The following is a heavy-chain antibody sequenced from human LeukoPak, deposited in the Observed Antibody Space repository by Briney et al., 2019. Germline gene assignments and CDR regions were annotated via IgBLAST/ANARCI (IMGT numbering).Heavy chain of an antibody. CDR3: ATGYSSGWYTSFDY. J-gene: IGHJ4*02. CDR1: GYTLTELS. V-gene: IGHV1-24*01. Sequence: EASVTVSCKVSGYTLTELSMHWVRQAPGKGLEWMGGFDPEDGETIYAQKFQGRVTMTEDTPTDTAYMELSSLRSEDTAVYYCATGYSSGWYTSFDYWGQGTLVTVSS. D-gene: IGHD6-19*01. CDR2: FDPEDGET.